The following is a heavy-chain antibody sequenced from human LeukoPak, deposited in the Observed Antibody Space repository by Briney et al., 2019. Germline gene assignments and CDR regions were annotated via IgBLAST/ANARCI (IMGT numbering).Heavy chain of an antibody. CDR3: ARDRRYDFWSGSNWFDP. Sequence: GGSLRLSCAASGFTFSSYNMNWVRQAPGKGLEWVSSISSSSNYIYYADSVKGRFTISRDNAKNSLYLQMNSLRAEDTAVYYCARDRRYDFWSGSNWFDPWGQGTLVTVSS. J-gene: IGHJ5*02. D-gene: IGHD3-3*01. V-gene: IGHV3-21*01. CDR1: GFTFSSYN. CDR2: ISSSSNYI.